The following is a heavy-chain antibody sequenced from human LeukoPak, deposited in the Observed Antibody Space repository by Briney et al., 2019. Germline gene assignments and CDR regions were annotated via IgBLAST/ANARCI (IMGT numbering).Heavy chain of an antibody. CDR3: ARDFRLGGTTGWIN. CDR2: ISAGGHDR. D-gene: IGHD1/OR15-1a*01. J-gene: IGHJ4*02. CDR1: GFTFGDYA. V-gene: IGHV3-23*01. Sequence: GGSLRLSCEASGFTFGDYAMTWVRQTPGKGLEWVSGISAGGHDRNYADSVKGRYTISRDNSRGTVYLQMDSLRADDTGFYFCARDFRLGGTTGWINWGQGTLVIVSS.